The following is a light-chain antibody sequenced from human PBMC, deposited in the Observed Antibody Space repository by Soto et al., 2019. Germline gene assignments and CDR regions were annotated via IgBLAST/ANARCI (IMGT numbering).Light chain of an antibody. CDR1: QSISTW. CDR2: SAS. Sequence: DIQMTQAPSTLSASVGDRVTITCRASQSISTWMAWDQQKPGKAPKLLIYSASSLHSGVPSRFSGSRSGTDFTLTISSLQPEDFATYYCQQANSFPLTSGQGTRLEIK. CDR3: QQANSFPLT. J-gene: IGKJ5*01. V-gene: IGKV1-12*01.